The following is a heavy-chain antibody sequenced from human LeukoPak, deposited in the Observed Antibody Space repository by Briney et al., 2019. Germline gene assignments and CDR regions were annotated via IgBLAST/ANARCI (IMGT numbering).Heavy chain of an antibody. J-gene: IGHJ4*02. D-gene: IGHD4-17*01. CDR1: GFTFSSYG. CDR2: IWYDGSNK. Sequence: PGGSLRLSCAASGFTFSSYGMHWVRQAPGKGLEWVAVIWYDGSNKYYADSVKGRFTISRDNSKNTLYLQMNSLRAEDTAVYYCARDATVTTYYFDYWGQGTLVTASS. V-gene: IGHV3-33*01. CDR3: ARDATVTTYYFDY.